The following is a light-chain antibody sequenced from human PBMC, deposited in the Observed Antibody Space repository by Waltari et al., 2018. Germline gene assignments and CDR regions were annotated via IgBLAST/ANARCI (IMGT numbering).Light chain of an antibody. CDR2: RNN. CDR1: SSNIGSTY. Sequence: QSVLTQPPSAAGTPGQRVTISCSGSSSNIGSTYVYWYQQLPATAPKPLVYRNNQRPSGVPDRFSGSKSGTSASLAISGLRSEDEADYYCAAWDDSLSGVVFGGGTKLTVL. CDR3: AAWDDSLSGVV. V-gene: IGLV1-47*01. J-gene: IGLJ2*01.